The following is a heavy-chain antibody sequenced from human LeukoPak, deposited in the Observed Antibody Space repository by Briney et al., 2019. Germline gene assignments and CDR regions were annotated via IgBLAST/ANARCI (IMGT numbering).Heavy chain of an antibody. CDR1: GYTFTGYY. CDR2: INPNSGGT. Sequence: ASVKVSCKASGYTFTGYYIHWVRQAPGQGLEWMGRINPNSGGTNYAQKFQGRVTMTRDTSISTAYMELSRLRSDDTAVYYCARVSTTVTTVDYWGQGTLVTVSS. J-gene: IGHJ4*02. D-gene: IGHD4-17*01. CDR3: ARVSTTVTTVDY. V-gene: IGHV1-2*06.